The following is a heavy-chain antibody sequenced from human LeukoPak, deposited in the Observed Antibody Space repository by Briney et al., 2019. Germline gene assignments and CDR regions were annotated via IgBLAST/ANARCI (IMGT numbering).Heavy chain of an antibody. V-gene: IGHV3-48*02. D-gene: IGHD4-17*01. J-gene: IGHJ4*01. CDR2: ISTSSSTI. CDR1: GFTFSSYS. CDR3: TKGETAVTSYLHF. Sequence: PGGSLRLSCAASGFTFSSYSMNWVRQAPGKGLEWVSFISTSSSTIYYAESVRGRFTISRDNAKNSLYLQMNSLRDDDTAVYYCTKGETAVTSYLHFWGHGTLVTVSS.